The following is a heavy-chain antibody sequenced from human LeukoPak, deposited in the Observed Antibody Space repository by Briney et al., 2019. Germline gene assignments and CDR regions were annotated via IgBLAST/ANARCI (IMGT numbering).Heavy chain of an antibody. Sequence: GESLKISCKGSGYSFTSYWIGWVRQMPGKGLEWIGIIYPGDSDTRYSPSFQGQVTISADKSISTAYLQWSSLKASDTAMYYCARIPRDSSSSVYFDYWGQGTLVTVSS. D-gene: IGHD6-6*01. CDR2: IYPGDSDT. J-gene: IGHJ4*02. CDR3: ARIPRDSSSSVYFDY. CDR1: GYSFTSYW. V-gene: IGHV5-51*01.